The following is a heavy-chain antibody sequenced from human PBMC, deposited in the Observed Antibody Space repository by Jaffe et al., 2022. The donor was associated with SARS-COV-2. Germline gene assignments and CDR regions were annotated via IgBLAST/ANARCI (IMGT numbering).Heavy chain of an antibody. J-gene: IGHJ3*02. Sequence: QMQLVQSGPEVKKPGTSVKVSCEASGFTFTSSAVQWVRQARGQRLEWIGWIVVGSDNTNYAQKFHERVTISRDMSTSTAYMELNSLTSEDTAVYYCAADTTFTMMVGRKDAFDIWGQGTMVTVSS. CDR1: GFTFTSSA. D-gene: IGHD3-22*01. CDR3: AADTTFTMMVGRKDAFDI. CDR2: IVVGSDNT. V-gene: IGHV1-58*01.